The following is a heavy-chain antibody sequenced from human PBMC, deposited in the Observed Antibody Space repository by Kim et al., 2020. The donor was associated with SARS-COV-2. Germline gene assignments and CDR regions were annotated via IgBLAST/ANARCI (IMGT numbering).Heavy chain of an antibody. V-gene: IGHV3-74*01. J-gene: IGHJ6*02. CDR1: GYTFRSHW. CDR3: SRDSYYGMDV. Sequence: GGSLRLSCVGSGYTFRSHWMHWVRQAPGKGLVWVAQINKDGSSTIYAESVKGRFTISRDNTKNTLHLQMNSLRAEDTAVYYCSRDSYYGMDVWGQGTTVIVSS. CDR2: INKDGSST.